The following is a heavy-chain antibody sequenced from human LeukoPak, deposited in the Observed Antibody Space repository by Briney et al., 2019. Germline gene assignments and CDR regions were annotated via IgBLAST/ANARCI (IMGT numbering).Heavy chain of an antibody. CDR3: AREAYDSSGYYYDYYYYGMDV. Sequence: GGSLRLSCAASGFTFSSYGMHWVRQAPGKGLEWVAVIWYDGSNKYYADSVKGRFTISRDNSKNTLYLQMNSLRAEDTAVYYCAREAYDSSGYYYDYYYYGMDVWAKGPRSPSP. J-gene: IGHJ6*02. D-gene: IGHD3-22*01. V-gene: IGHV3-33*01. CDR1: GFTFSSYG. CDR2: IWYDGSNK.